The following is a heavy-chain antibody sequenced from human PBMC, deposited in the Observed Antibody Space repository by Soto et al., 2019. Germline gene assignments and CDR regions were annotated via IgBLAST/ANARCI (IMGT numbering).Heavy chain of an antibody. J-gene: IGHJ4*02. D-gene: IGHD3-16*01. CDR1: GYSFTSYW. CDR3: TKGATSAFDS. V-gene: IGHV5-51*01. CDR2: IYPGHSDT. Sequence: GESLKISRKGSGYSFTSYWIGWVRQMPGKGLEGMGIIYPGHSDTRYSPAFEGQVTISADNSINTAYLQLLNLKASDTAIYYCTKGATSAFDSWGQGTLVTVSS.